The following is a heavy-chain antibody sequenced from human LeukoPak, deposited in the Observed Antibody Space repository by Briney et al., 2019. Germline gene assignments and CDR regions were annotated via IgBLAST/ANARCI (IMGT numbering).Heavy chain of an antibody. J-gene: IGHJ4*02. D-gene: IGHD2-15*01. V-gene: IGHV1-2*02. CDR2: INLKSGGT. CDR1: GYTFTSYD. CDR3: ARDSTVVVVAATLHY. Sequence: ASVKVSCKASGYTFTSYDINWVRQATGQGLEWMGWINLKSGGTRFAQKFQGRVTMTRDTSISTAYMELSRLRSDDTAVYYCARDSTVVVVAATLHYWGQGTLVTVSS.